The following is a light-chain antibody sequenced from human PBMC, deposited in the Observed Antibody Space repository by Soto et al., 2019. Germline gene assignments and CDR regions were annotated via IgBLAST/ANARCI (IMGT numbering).Light chain of an antibody. CDR2: GSS. V-gene: IGKV3D-15*01. Sequence: IVMTQSPATLSVSPGEGVTLSCRASENVGTNLAWYQQKPGQAPRLLIYGSSTRATGITATFSVSGFGTEFTLTISSLQSEESAVYYCQQYNNWGLSFGGGTKLEIK. CDR3: QQYNNWGLS. CDR1: ENVGTN. J-gene: IGKJ4*01.